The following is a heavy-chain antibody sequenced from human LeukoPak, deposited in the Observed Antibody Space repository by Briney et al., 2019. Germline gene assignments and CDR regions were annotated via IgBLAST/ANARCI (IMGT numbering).Heavy chain of an antibody. CDR2: INSDDSST. Sequence: GGSLRLSCAASGFTFSNYWMHWVRQAPGKGLLWVSRINSDDSSTRYADSVQGRFTNSKDNAKNKPYLHMNSLRAEDTAVYYGAREGRGGTFDPWGQGTLVTVSS. CDR1: GFTFSNYW. D-gene: IGHD3-10*01. V-gene: IGHV3-74*01. J-gene: IGHJ5*02. CDR3: AREGRGGTFDP.